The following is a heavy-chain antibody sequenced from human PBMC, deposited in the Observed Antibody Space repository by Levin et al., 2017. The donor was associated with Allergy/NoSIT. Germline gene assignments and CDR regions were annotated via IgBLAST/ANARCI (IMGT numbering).Heavy chain of an antibody. CDR2: ISPSSSHI. Sequence: GGSLRLSCAASGFPFTSYSMNWVRQAPGKGLEWVSSISPSSSHIYYADSMKGRFTISRDNAKNSLYLQMDSLRTEDTAVYYCARDRGFGDYDFYYWGQGTLVMVSS. D-gene: IGHD3-3*01. CDR3: ARDRGFGDYDFYY. CDR1: GFPFTSYS. V-gene: IGHV3-21*01. J-gene: IGHJ4*02.